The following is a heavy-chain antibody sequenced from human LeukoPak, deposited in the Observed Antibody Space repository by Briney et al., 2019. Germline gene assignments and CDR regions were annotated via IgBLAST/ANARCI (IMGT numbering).Heavy chain of an antibody. Sequence: PGGSLRLSCAASGFTFSSYAMSWVRQAPGKGLEWVAVISYDGSNKYYADSVKGRFTISRDNSKNTLYLQMNSLRAEDTAVYYCAKMYSSGSDYWGQGTLVTVSS. CDR3: AKMYSSGSDY. J-gene: IGHJ4*02. V-gene: IGHV3-30*18. CDR2: ISYDGSNK. CDR1: GFTFSSYA. D-gene: IGHD6-19*01.